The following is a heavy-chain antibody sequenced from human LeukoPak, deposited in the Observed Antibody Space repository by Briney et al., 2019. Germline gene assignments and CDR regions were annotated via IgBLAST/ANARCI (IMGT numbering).Heavy chain of an antibody. CDR2: ISSTGRTM. V-gene: IGHV3-48*03. J-gene: IGHJ4*02. Sequence: GGSLRLSCADSGFTFSNYEMVWVRQAPGKGLEWVSYISSTGRTMYYADSVKGRFTISRDSAKKSLYLQMNSLRAEDTAVYYCARLSRATPDYWGQGTLVTVSS. CDR3: ARLSRATPDY. CDR1: GFTFSNYE.